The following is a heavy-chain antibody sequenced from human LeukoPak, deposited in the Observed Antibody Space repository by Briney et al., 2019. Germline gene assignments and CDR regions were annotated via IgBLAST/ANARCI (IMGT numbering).Heavy chain of an antibody. Sequence: GGSLRLSCAASGFTFSSYSMNWVRQAPGKGLEWVSSISSSSYIYYADSVKGRFTISRDNAKNSLYLQMNSLRAEDTAVYYCAREETGTTHTDYWGQGTLVTVSS. D-gene: IGHD1-1*01. CDR3: AREETGTTHTDY. J-gene: IGHJ4*02. CDR1: GFTFSSYS. CDR2: ISSSSYI. V-gene: IGHV3-21*01.